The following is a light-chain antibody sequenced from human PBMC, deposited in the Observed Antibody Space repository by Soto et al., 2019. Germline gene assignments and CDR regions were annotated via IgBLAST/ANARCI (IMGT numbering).Light chain of an antibody. Sequence: QSALTQPASVSGSPGQSITISCTGTSSDVGSYNLVSWYQQHPGKAPKLMIYHVTYRPSGVSNRYSGSKSGNSASLTISGLQADDGADYYSCSLPPTQTYVFGSGPRVTVL. CDR1: SSDVGSYNL. CDR2: HVT. V-gene: IGLV2-23*02. CDR3: CSLPPTQTYV. J-gene: IGLJ1*01.